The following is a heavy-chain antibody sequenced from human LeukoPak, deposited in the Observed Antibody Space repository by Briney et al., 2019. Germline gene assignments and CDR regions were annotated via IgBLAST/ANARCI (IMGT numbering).Heavy chain of an antibody. CDR1: GFTFSNYG. D-gene: IGHD3-10*01. V-gene: IGHV3-30*03. J-gene: IGHJ3*02. Sequence: GGSLRLSCAASGFTFSNYGMHWVRQAPGKGLEWVAVISYDGSNKYYADSVKGRFTISRDNSKNTLYLQMNSLRAEDTAVYYCARDGLLWFGEQGHAFDIWGQGTMVTVSS. CDR2: ISYDGSNK. CDR3: ARDGLLWFGEQGHAFDI.